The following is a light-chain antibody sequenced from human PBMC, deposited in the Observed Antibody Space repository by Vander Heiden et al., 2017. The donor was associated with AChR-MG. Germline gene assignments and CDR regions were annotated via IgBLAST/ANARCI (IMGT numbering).Light chain of an antibody. Sequence: SAVLPQPPSVSVAPGQTARITCGGNNIGSESVHWYQQKPGQAPMLVIFDDSDRAPGIPERISGSKTGNTATLTISRVEAGDEADYYCHIWDSSSDHVLFGGGTKLTAL. CDR1: NIGSES. CDR3: HIWDSSSDHVL. CDR2: DDS. V-gene: IGLV3-21*02. J-gene: IGLJ2*01.